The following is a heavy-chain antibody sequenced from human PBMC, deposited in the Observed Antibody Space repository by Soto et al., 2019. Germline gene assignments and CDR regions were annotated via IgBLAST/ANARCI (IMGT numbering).Heavy chain of an antibody. J-gene: IGHJ6*02. D-gene: IGHD3-16*01. V-gene: IGHV3-23*01. Sequence: ESGGGLVQPGGSLRLSCAASGSSFSSYAMNWVRQAPGKGLEWVSSISGPGSITYYADSVKGRFTISRDNSKDTLYMQMNSLRVEDTAVYYCAKGGFWVQYGMDVWGQGTTVTVSS. CDR3: AKGGFWVQYGMDV. CDR1: GSSFSSYA. CDR2: ISGPGSIT.